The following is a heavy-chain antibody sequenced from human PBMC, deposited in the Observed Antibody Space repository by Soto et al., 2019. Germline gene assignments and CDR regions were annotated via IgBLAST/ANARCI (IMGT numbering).Heavy chain of an antibody. CDR2: ISYDATNK. CDR1: GFTFSRFA. V-gene: IGHV3-30-3*01. CDR3: ARGYSSSSAAFDY. Sequence: QVQLVESGGGVVQPGGSLRLSCAASGFTFSRFAIHWVRQAPGKGLEWVAIISYDATNKYYADSVKGRFTISRDNSRNTLYLQVNSLRAEDTAVYYCARGYSSSSAAFDYWGQGTLVTVSS. J-gene: IGHJ4*02. D-gene: IGHD6-13*01.